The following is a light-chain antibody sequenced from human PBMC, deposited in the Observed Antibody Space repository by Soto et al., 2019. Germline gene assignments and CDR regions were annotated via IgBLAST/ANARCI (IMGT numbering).Light chain of an antibody. Sequence: IVLTQSPGTLSLSPGERTTLSCRASQSISRYLAWYQQKPGQGPRLLIYGASSRATGTPDRFSGSGSGTDFTLTISRLEPEDFAVYYCQQYGNFWTFGQGTKVDIK. CDR3: QQYGNFWT. CDR1: QSISRY. J-gene: IGKJ1*01. V-gene: IGKV3-20*01. CDR2: GAS.